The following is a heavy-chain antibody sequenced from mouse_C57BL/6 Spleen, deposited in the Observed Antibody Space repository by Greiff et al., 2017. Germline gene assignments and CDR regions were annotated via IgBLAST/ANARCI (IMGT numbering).Heavy chain of an antibody. CDR2: IYPGSGST. V-gene: IGHV1-55*01. J-gene: IGHJ4*01. Sequence: QVQLQQPGAELVKPGASVKMSCKASGYTFTSYWITWVKQRPGQGLEWIGDIYPGSGSTNYNEKFKSKATLTVDTSSSTAYMQLSSLTSEDSAVYYCARRDYGYDDEGMDYWGQGTSVTVSS. CDR1: GYTFTSYW. D-gene: IGHD2-2*01. CDR3: ARRDYGYDDEGMDY.